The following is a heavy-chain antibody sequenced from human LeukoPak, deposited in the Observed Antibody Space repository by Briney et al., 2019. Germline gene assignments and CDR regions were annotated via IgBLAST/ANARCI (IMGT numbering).Heavy chain of an antibody. CDR2: ISGSGGST. V-gene: IGHV3-23*01. J-gene: IGHJ4*02. D-gene: IGHD1-7*01. CDR3: AKDARTGTTYDY. Sequence: SAISGSGGSTYYADSVKGRFTISRDNSKNTLYLQMNSLRAEDTAVYYCAKDARTGTTYDYWGQGTLVTVSS.